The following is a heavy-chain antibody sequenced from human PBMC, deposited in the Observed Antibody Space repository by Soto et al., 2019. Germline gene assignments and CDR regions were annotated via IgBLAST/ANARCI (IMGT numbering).Heavy chain of an antibody. Sequence: LRLSCAASGFTFNNYAMNWVRLAPGKGLEWVSAISGSGDNTYYADSVKGRFTISRDNSKNTLYLQMNSLRAEDTAVYCCAKAGDHSYFYYWGQGTLVTVSS. V-gene: IGHV3-23*01. CDR2: ISGSGDNT. CDR1: GFTFNNYA. J-gene: IGHJ4*02. CDR3: AKAGDHSYFYY. D-gene: IGHD3-10*01.